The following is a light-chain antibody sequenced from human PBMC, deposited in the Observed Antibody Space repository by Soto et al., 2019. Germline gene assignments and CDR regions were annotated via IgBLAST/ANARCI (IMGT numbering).Light chain of an antibody. CDR3: QTWGTGIRV. J-gene: IGLJ3*02. V-gene: IGLV4-69*01. Sequence: QLVLTQSPSASASLGASVKLTCTLSSEHSSYAIAWHQQQPEKGPRYLMNVNSDGSHSKGDGIPDRFSGSSSGAERYLTISSLQSEDEADYYCQTWGTGIRVFGGGTKLTVL. CDR2: VNSDGSH. CDR1: SEHSSYA.